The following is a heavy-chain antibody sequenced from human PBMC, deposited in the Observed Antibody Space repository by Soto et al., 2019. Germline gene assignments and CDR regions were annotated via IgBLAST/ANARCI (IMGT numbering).Heavy chain of an antibody. V-gene: IGHV4-34*01. CDR2: INHSGST. D-gene: IGHD3-22*01. CDR3: ARDLRYYYDSSGYYYDY. CDR1: GGSFSGYY. Sequence: SETLSLTCAVYGGSFSGYYWSWIRQPPGKGLEWIGEINHSGSTNYNPSLKSRVTISVDTSKNQFSLKLSSVTAADTAVYYCARDLRYYYDSSGYYYDYWGRGTLVTVSS. J-gene: IGHJ4*02.